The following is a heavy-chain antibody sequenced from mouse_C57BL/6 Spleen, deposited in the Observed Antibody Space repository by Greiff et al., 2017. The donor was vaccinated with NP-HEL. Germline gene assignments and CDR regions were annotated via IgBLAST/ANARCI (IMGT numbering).Heavy chain of an antibody. D-gene: IGHD1-1*01. Sequence: QVQLQQPGAELVKPGASVKLSCKASGYTFTSYWMHWVKQRPGQGLEWIGMIHPNSGSTNYNEKFKSKATLTVDKSSSTAYMQLSSLTSEDSAVYYCARSSYYGSEYFDYWGQGTTLTVSS. CDR3: ARSSYYGSEYFDY. J-gene: IGHJ2*01. CDR2: IHPNSGST. V-gene: IGHV1-64*01. CDR1: GYTFTSYW.